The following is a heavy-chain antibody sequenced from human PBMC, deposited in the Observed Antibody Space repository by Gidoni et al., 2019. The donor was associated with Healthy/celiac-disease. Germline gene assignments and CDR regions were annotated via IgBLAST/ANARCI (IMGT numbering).Heavy chain of an antibody. CDR3: TREEYSSSWYLGV. V-gene: IGHV3-49*05. D-gene: IGHD6-13*01. CDR2: IRSKAYGGTT. Sequence: EVQLVESGGGLVKPGRSLRFSCTASGFTFGDYAMSWFRQAPGKGLEWVGFIRSKAYGGTTEYAASVKGRFTISRDDSKSIAYLQMNSLKTEDTAVYYCTREEYSSSWYLGVWGQGTLVTVSS. J-gene: IGHJ4*02. CDR1: GFTFGDYA.